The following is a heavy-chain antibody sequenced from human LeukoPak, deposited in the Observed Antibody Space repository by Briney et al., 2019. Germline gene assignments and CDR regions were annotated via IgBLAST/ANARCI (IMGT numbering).Heavy chain of an antibody. J-gene: IGHJ6*02. CDR1: GGSISSYY. Sequence: SETLSLTCTVSGGSISSYYWSWIRQPPGKGLEWIGEINHSGSTNYNPSLKSRVTISVDTSKNQFSLKLSSVTAADTAVYYCASSVLRYFDWLPASYGMDVWGQGTTVTVSS. CDR2: INHSGST. D-gene: IGHD3-9*01. CDR3: ASSVLRYFDWLPASYGMDV. V-gene: IGHV4-34*01.